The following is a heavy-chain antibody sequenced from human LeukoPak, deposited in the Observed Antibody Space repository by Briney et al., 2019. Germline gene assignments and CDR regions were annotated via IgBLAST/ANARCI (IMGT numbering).Heavy chain of an antibody. CDR2: IIPIFGTA. D-gene: IGHD2-15*01. CDR3: AAPPGVDYYYMDV. CDR1: GGTFSSYA. J-gene: IGHJ6*03. Sequence: SVKASCKASGGTFSSYAISWVRQAPGQGLEWMGGIIPIFGTANYAQKSQGRVTITADESTSTAYMELSSLRSEDTAVYYCAAPPGVDYYYMDVWGKGTTVTVSS. V-gene: IGHV1-69*13.